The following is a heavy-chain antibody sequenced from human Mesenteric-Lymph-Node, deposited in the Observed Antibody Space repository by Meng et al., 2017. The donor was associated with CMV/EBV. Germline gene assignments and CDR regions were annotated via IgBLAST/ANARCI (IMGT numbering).Heavy chain of an antibody. V-gene: IGHV3-21*01. D-gene: IGHD3-22*01. J-gene: IGHJ3*02. CDR3: AKDASYDKSGYDPFDI. Sequence: GESLKISCAASGFTFTTYTMNWVRQTPGKGLEWISSSSGSTGNSYYADSVKGRFTISRDNAKNSLYLQMDSLRAEDTAVYFCAKDASYDKSGYDPFDIWGQGTLVTVSS. CDR1: GFTFTTYT. CDR2: SSGSTGNS.